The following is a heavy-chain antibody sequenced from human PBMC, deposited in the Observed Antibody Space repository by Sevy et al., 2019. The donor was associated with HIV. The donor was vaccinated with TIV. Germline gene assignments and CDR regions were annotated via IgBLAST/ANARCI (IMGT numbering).Heavy chain of an antibody. Sequence: GGSLRLSCAASGLTFSNSIIHWVRRAPGKGLEWVSGMSVDGSKYYADSVKGRFTITRDDSRSTVYLQMSSQRTEDTAVYYCTAECTTSGRAGAFDNWGQGTLVTVSS. D-gene: IGHD5-12*01. V-gene: IGHV3-30*04. CDR3: TAECTTSGRAGAFDN. CDR2: MSVDGSK. J-gene: IGHJ4*02. CDR1: GLTFSNSI.